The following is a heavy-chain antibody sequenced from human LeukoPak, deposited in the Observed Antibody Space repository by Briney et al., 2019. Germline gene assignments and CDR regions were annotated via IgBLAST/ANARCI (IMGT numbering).Heavy chain of an antibody. CDR1: GGSISSYY. CDR2: IYYSGST. D-gene: IGHD3-9*01. CDR3: AREYYDILTGYRNFDY. Sequence: SETLSLTCTVSGGSISSYYWSWIPQPPGQGLEWIGYIYYSGSTNYNPSLKSRVTISVDTSKNQFSLKLSSVTAADTAVYYCAREYYDILTGYRNFDYWGQGTLVTVSS. V-gene: IGHV4-59*01. J-gene: IGHJ4*02.